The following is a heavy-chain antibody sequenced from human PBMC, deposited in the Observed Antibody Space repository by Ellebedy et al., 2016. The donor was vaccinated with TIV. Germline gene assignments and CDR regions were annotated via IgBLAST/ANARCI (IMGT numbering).Heavy chain of an antibody. CDR3: ARHQRNRNWFGP. J-gene: IGHJ5*02. V-gene: IGHV4-39*01. Sequence: MPSETLSLTCTASGGSISNSDYYWDWIRQPPGKGLEWIGSIYYNGNTHHNPSLKSRATISVVTSKNQFSLNLTSVTPADTAVFFCARHQRNRNWFGPWGQGTLVTVS. CDR2: IYYNGNT. CDR1: GGSISNSDYY.